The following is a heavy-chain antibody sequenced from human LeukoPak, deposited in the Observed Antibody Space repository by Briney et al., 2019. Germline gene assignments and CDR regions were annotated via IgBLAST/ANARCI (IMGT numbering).Heavy chain of an antibody. CDR3: ADSNYWYPVDY. CDR2: ISTGGGST. V-gene: IGHV3-23*01. J-gene: IGHJ4*02. Sequence: GGSLRLSCAASGFTFSTYAMSWVRQAPGKGLEWVSDISTGGGSTYYADSVKGRFTISRDNSKNTLYLQMNSLRAEDTAVYYCADSNYWYPVDYWGQGTLVTVSS. CDR1: GFTFSTYA. D-gene: IGHD4-11*01.